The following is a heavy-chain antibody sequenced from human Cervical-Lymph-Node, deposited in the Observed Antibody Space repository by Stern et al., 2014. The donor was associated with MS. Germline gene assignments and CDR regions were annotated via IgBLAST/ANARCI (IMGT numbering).Heavy chain of an antibody. CDR2: INTYNGDT. V-gene: IGHV1-18*01. CDR3: ARDTAQLASWYFDL. D-gene: IGHD6-6*01. J-gene: IGHJ2*01. Sequence: VQLAEYGAEVKKLGASVKVSCKASGYTFNRSGITWVRQAPGQGLEWMGWINTYNGDTNYAQNFLGRVTMTTDTSTTTGYMELRRLRPDDTAVYYCARDTAQLASWYFDLLGRGTLVTVSS. CDR1: GYTFNRSG.